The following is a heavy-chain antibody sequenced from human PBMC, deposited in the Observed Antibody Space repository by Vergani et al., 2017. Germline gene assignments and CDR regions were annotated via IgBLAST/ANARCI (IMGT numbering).Heavy chain of an antibody. CDR3: AKSLGGSSGWLIDY. CDR1: GLTFSSYA. V-gene: IGHV3-23*01. Sequence: EVQLLESGGGLVQPGGSLRLSCAASGLTFSSYAMSWVRQAPGKGLEWVSAISGSGGSTYYADSVKGRFTIARDNSKNTLYLQMNSLRAEDTAVYYCAKSLGGSSGWLIDYWGQGTLVTVSS. J-gene: IGHJ4*02. CDR2: ISGSGGST. D-gene: IGHD6-19*01.